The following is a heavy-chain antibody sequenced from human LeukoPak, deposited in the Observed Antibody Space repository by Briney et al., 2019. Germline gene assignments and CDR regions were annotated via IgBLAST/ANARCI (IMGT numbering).Heavy chain of an antibody. J-gene: IGHJ4*02. D-gene: IGHD3-22*01. Sequence: GGSLRLSCAVSGFTFSSYGMHWVRQAPGKGLEWVAFIHYDGSNKYYADSVKGRFTISRDNSKSTLYLQMNSLRAEDTAVYYCAKVLSKGGGYYLTDYWGQGTLVTVSS. CDR2: IHYDGSNK. CDR3: AKVLSKGGGYYLTDY. V-gene: IGHV3-30*02. CDR1: GFTFSSYG.